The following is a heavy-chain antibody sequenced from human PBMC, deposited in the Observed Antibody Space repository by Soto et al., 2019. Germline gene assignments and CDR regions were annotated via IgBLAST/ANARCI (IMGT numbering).Heavy chain of an antibody. CDR3: ARGGHYDNFWKKLNYYGLDV. CDR1: GYTFIRYG. Sequence: QVQLVQSAAEVKKPGASVKVTCKASGYTFIRYGITWVRQAPGQGLEWVGWISPYNDYTEYAQKFHGRVTMTTDTSSRTVTMALRGLRSDDTAVYYCARGGHYDNFWKKLNYYGLDVWGQGTTVTVSS. J-gene: IGHJ6*02. CDR2: ISPYNDYT. D-gene: IGHD3-16*01. V-gene: IGHV1-18*01.